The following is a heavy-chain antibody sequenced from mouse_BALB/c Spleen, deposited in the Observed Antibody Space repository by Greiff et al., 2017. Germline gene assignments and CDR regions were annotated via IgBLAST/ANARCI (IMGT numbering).Heavy chain of an antibody. CDR2: ISTYYGDA. CDR1: GYTFTDYA. J-gene: IGHJ3*01. Sequence: VQLQQSGAELVRPGVSVKISCKGSGYTFTDYAMHWVKQSHAKSLEWIGVISTYYGDASYNQKFKGKATMTVDKSSSTAYMELARLTSEDTAIYSCAGSAYCGNSAWFAYWGQGTLVTVSA. D-gene: IGHD2-10*01. CDR3: AGSAYCGNSAWFAY. V-gene: IGHV1S137*01.